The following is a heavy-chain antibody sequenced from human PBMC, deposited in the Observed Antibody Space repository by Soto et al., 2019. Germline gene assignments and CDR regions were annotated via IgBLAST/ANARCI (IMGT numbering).Heavy chain of an antibody. Sequence: SETLSLTCTVSGGSISSYYWSWIRQPPGKGLEWIGYIYYSGSTNYNPSLKSRVTISVDTSKNQFSLKLCSVPAADTAVYYCAREGSSSTSCYPPHYNYGMDVRGPGTTLTVSS. CDR1: GGSISSYY. D-gene: IGHD2-2*01. CDR2: IYYSGST. V-gene: IGHV4-59*01. CDR3: AREGSSSTSCYPPHYNYGMDV. J-gene: IGHJ6*02.